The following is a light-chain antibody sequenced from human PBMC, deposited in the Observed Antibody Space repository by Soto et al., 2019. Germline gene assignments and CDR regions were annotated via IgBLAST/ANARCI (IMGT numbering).Light chain of an antibody. V-gene: IGLV2-18*02. CDR1: SSDGVSYTR. CDR2: EVS. CDR3: SSYTSSSTSV. Sequence: SQPPSVSGPPEQAFTMCCTGPSSDGVSYTRVSWYQQPPGTSPKLMIYEVSNRPSGVPDRFSGSKSGNTAYLIISGLQAEDEADYYCSSYTSSSTSVFGSGPKVTVL. J-gene: IGLJ1*01.